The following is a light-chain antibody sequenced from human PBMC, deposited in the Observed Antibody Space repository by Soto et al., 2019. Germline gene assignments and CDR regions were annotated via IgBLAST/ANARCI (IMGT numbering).Light chain of an antibody. CDR3: QQYNNWLTWT. J-gene: IGKJ1*01. V-gene: IGKV3-15*01. CDR2: GAS. CDR1: QSVSSN. Sequence: EIVMTQSPATLSVSPVERATLSCMASQSVSSNLAWYQQKPGQAPRLLIYGASTRATGIPARFSGSGSGTEFTLTISSLQSEDFAVYYCQQYNNWLTWTFGQGTKVDIK.